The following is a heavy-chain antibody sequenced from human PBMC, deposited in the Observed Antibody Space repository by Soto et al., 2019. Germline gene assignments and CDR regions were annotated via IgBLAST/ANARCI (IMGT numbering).Heavy chain of an antibody. CDR3: VKGPRNWGFDY. CDR2: MNPNNANT. J-gene: IGHJ4*02. CDR1: EYTFINYD. D-gene: IGHD7-27*01. V-gene: IGHV1-8*01. Sequence: QVQLVQSGAEVKKPGASVKVSCKASEYTFINYDINWVRQTSGQGLEWMGWMNPNNANTGYAPKFQGRVTMTRSTPVSTADMALSSLTSEDPAVYCCVKGPRNWGFDYWGRGTLVTVSS.